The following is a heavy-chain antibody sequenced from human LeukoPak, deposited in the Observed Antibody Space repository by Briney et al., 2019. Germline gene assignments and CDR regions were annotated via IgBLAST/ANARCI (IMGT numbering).Heavy chain of an antibody. D-gene: IGHD6-19*01. CDR2: IDHSGST. CDR3: ARDSALAQAVMFDY. CDR1: GYSINSGYY. V-gene: IGHV4-38-2*02. J-gene: IGHJ4*02. Sequence: SETLSLTCTVSGYSINSGYYWGWIRQPPGKGLEWIGSIDHSGSTYYNPSLKSRVTISVDTSKSQFSLKLSSVTAADMAFYYCARDSALAQAVMFDYWGQGTLVTVSS.